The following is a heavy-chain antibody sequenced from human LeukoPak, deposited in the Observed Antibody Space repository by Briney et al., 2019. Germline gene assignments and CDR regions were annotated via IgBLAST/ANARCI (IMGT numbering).Heavy chain of an antibody. CDR3: AKDYFYGWYSSGWFYAFDY. D-gene: IGHD6-19*01. Sequence: GESLKISCAASGFTFSSYGMHWVRQAPGKGLEWVAVISYDGSNKYYADSVKGRFTISRDNSKNTLYLQMNSLRAEDTAVYYCAKDYFYGWYSSGWFYAFDYWVQGTLATVSS. CDR2: ISYDGSNK. J-gene: IGHJ4*02. V-gene: IGHV3-30*18. CDR1: GFTFSSYG.